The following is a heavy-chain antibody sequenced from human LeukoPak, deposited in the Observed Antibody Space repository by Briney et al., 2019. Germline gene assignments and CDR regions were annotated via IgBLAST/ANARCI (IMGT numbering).Heavy chain of an antibody. CDR3: ARGDIAVAGYYYYYGMDV. J-gene: IGHJ6*02. CDR2: IIPIFGTA. Sequence: GASVKVSCKAPGYTFSSYAISWVRQAPGQGLEWMGGIIPIFGTANYAQKFQGRVTITADESTSTAYMELSSLRSEDTAVYYCARGDIAVAGYYYYYGMDVWGQGTTVTVSS. CDR1: GYTFSSYA. D-gene: IGHD6-19*01. V-gene: IGHV1-69*13.